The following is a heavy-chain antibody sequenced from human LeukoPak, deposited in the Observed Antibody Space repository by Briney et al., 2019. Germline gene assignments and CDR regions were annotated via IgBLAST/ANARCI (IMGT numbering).Heavy chain of an antibody. V-gene: IGHV3-23*01. D-gene: IGHD1-1*01. Sequence: GGSLRPSCAASGFTFTSYAMSWVRQAPGKGLEWVSAISGSGGGTNYADSVKGRFTISKDKSKNTLYLQMNSLRAEDTAVYYCARENWKNGMDVWGQGTTVTVSS. J-gene: IGHJ6*02. CDR2: ISGSGGGT. CDR1: GFTFTSYA. CDR3: ARENWKNGMDV.